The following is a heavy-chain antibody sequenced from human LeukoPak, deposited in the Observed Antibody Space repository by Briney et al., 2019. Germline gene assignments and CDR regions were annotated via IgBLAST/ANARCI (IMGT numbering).Heavy chain of an antibody. Sequence: GGPLRFSCAASGFTFSDYNMNWVHEAPGKLLEWFSYISSSSSTIYYADYVKGRFTISRDNAKHSLYLQMNSLRAEETAVYYCAFSGNYGVYWGQGTLVTVSS. V-gene: IGHV3-48*01. J-gene: IGHJ4*02. CDR1: GFTFSDYN. CDR2: ISSSSSTI. D-gene: IGHD1-26*01. CDR3: AFSGNYGVY.